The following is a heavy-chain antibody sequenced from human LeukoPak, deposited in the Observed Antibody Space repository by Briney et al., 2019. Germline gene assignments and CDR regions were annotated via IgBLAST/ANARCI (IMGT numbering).Heavy chain of an antibody. Sequence: ASVKVSCKASGGTFSSYAISWVRQAPGQGLEWMGGIIPIFGTANYAQKFQGRVTITADESTSTAYMELSSLRSEDTAVCYCARAAYYYDSSGYDDYWGQGTLVTVSS. J-gene: IGHJ4*02. V-gene: IGHV1-69*13. CDR3: ARAAYYYDSSGYDDY. CDR2: IIPIFGTA. D-gene: IGHD3-22*01. CDR1: GGTFSSYA.